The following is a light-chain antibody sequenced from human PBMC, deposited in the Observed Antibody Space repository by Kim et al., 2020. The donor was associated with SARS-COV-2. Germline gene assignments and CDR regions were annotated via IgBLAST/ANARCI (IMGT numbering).Light chain of an antibody. CDR3: PAWESITAGV. Sequence: SPGQTASSPRAGDKRVDEYACWDQQRPGQSPVRAIYQDSNRPTGIPERVSGSISGNTATLTISGAQAMDDSDYYCPAWESITAGVFGTGTKVTVL. CDR2: QDS. V-gene: IGLV3-1*01. CDR1: KRVDEY. J-gene: IGLJ1*01.